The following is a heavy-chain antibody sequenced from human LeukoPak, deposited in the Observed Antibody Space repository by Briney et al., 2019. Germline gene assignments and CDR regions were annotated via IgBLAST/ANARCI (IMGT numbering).Heavy chain of an antibody. CDR2: IYTSGST. CDR1: GGSISSGSYY. D-gene: IGHD5-18*01. J-gene: IGHJ4*02. V-gene: IGHV4-61*02. Sequence: SETLSLTCTVSGGSISSGSYYWSWIRQPAGKGLEWIGRIYTSGSTNYNPSLKSRVTISVDTSKNQFSLKLSSVTAADTAVYYCASSGYSYGPYYFDYWGQGTLVTVSS. CDR3: ASSGYSYGPYYFDY.